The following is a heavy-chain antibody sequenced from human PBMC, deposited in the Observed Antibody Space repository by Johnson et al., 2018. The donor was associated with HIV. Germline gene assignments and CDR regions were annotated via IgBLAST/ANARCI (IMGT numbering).Heavy chain of an antibody. J-gene: IGHJ3*02. D-gene: IGHD5-12*01. CDR3: ARGAVSGYGSVDAFHI. V-gene: IGHV3-30*03. CDR1: GFTFSSYG. CDR2: ISYDGRNK. Sequence: QVQLVESGGDVVQPGRSLRLSCAASGFTFSSYGMHGARQAPGKGLDGVADISYDGRNKNYANSLLGRFPISRDNSKTSLYLHMNSRKPKDRVVYYCARGAVSGYGSVDAFHIWGQGTLVTVSS.